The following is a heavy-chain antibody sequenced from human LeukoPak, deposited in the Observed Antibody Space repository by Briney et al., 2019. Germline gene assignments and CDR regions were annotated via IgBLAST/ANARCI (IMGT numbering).Heavy chain of an antibody. D-gene: IGHD1-26*01. CDR2: MYYSGIT. CDR1: GGSISSYY. V-gene: IGHV4-59*01. Sequence: SETLSLTCTVSGGSISSYYWSWIRQPPGKGLEWIEYMYYSGITNYNPSLKSRVTISIDTSKNQFSLKLRSVTAADTAVYYCAGLSSGSYFDSWGQGSLVIVSS. CDR3: AGLSSGSYFDS. J-gene: IGHJ4*02.